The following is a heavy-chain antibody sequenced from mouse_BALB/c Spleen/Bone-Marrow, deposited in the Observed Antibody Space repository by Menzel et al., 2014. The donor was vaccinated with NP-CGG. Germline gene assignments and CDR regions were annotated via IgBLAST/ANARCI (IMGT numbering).Heavy chain of an antibody. V-gene: IGHV1-80*01. CDR3: ARSGDSSGYGFAY. D-gene: IGHD3-2*01. Sequence: VQLQESGAELVRPGSSVKISCKSSGYSFSNYWMNWMKQRPGQGLEWIGWIYPGDGSTKYNEKFKGKATLTADKSSSTAYMQLSSLTSENSAVYFCARSGDSSGYGFAYWGQGTLVTVSA. J-gene: IGHJ3*01. CDR2: IYPGDGST. CDR1: GYSFSNYW.